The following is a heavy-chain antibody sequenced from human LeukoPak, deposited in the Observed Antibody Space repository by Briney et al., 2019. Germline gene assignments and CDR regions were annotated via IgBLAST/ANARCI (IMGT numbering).Heavy chain of an antibody. J-gene: IGHJ4*02. CDR3: ARGSIERWFGELLSPFFDY. CDR2: IIPILGIA. Sequence: SVKVSCKASGGTFSSYAISWVRQAPGQGLEWMGRIIPILGIANYAQKFQGRVTITADKSTSTAYMGLSSLRSEDTAVYYCARGSIERWFGELLSPFFDYWGQGTLVTVSS. D-gene: IGHD3-10*01. V-gene: IGHV1-69*04. CDR1: GGTFSSYA.